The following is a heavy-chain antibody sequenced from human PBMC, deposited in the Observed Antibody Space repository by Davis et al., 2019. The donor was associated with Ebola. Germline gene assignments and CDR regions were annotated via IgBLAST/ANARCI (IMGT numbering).Heavy chain of an antibody. CDR2: FKTDGSMT. Sequence: HTGGSLRLSCAASGFTFDDYAMTWVRQAPGKGLVWVSRFKTDGSMTGYGDSVQGRFTISRDNAKNTLYLQMNDLRAEDTAVYYCAREGRVFGCDYWGQGVLVTVSS. D-gene: IGHD3-3*01. J-gene: IGHJ4*02. CDR3: AREGRVFGCDY. CDR1: GFTFDDYA. V-gene: IGHV3-74*01.